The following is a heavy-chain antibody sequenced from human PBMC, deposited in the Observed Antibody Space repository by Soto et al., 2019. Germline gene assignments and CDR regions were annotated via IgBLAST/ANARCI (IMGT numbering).Heavy chain of an antibody. CDR2: ISGSGGST. J-gene: IGHJ6*02. Sequence: CAAYGFPFSSYAMSWVRQAPGKGLEWVSAISGSGGSTYYADSVKGRFTISRDNSKNTLYLQMNSLRAEDTAVYYCAKVGGIIASYGMDVWGQGTTVTVSS. CDR3: AKVGGIIASYGMDV. V-gene: IGHV3-23*01. D-gene: IGHD1-20*01. CDR1: GFPFSSYA.